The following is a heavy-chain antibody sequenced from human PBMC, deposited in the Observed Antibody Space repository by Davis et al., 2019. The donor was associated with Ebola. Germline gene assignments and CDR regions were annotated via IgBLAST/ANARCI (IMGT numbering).Heavy chain of an antibody. V-gene: IGHV3-7*01. J-gene: IGHJ6*04. Sequence: PGGSLRLSCAASGFTFSSYWMSWVRQAPGKGLEWVANIKEDGSEKHYVDSVKVRFTISRDNAKNSLYVQINSLRAEDTAVYYCASSYGMDVWGKGTTVTVSS. CDR3: ASSYGMDV. CDR2: IKEDGSEK. CDR1: GFTFSSYW.